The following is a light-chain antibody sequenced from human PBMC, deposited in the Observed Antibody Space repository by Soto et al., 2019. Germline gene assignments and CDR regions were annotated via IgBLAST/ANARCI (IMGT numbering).Light chain of an antibody. CDR1: QSVDSRY. J-gene: IGKJ4*01. V-gene: IGKV3-20*01. Sequence: EIVLTQSPGTLSLSPGERATLSCRASQSVDSRYLAWYQQKPGRAHRLLIYGASSRATGIPDRFSGSGSGTDFTLTISRLEPEDFAMYYCQQYGYLVTFGGGTKVDIK. CDR2: GAS. CDR3: QQYGYLVT.